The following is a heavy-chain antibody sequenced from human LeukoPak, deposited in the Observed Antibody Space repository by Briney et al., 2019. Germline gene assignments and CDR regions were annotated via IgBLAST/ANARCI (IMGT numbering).Heavy chain of an antibody. Sequence: GGSLRLSCAASGFTFSSYGMHWVRQAPGKGLEWVAVISYDGSNRYYADSVKGRFIIARDNSKNTLYLQMNSLRAEDTAVYYCAKTYCGGDCYTGHLDYWGQGTLVTVSS. CDR1: GFTFSSYG. CDR3: AKTYCGGDCYTGHLDY. CDR2: ISYDGSNR. V-gene: IGHV3-30*18. J-gene: IGHJ4*02. D-gene: IGHD2-21*02.